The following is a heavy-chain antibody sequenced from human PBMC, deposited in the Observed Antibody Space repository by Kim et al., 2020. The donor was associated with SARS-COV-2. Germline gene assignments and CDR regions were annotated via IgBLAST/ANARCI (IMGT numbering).Heavy chain of an antibody. D-gene: IGHD1-26*01. J-gene: IGHJ1*01. CDR2: IIPILGIA. CDR3: ARDWGIVGATTGAEYFQH. CDR1: GGTFSSYA. V-gene: IGHV1-69*04. Sequence: SVKVSCKASGGTFSSYAISWVRQAPGQGLEWMGRIIPILGIANYAQKFQGRVTITADKSTSTAYMELSSLRSEDTAVYYCARDWGIVGATTGAEYFQHWGQGTLVTVSS.